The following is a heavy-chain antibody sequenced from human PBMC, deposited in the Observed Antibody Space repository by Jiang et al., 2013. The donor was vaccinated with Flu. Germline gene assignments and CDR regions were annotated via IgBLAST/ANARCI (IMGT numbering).Heavy chain of an antibody. CDR1: GGSFSGYY. Sequence: LLKPSETLSLTCAVYGGSFSGYYWSWIRQPPGKGLEWIGEINHSGSTNXNPSLKSRVTISVDTSKNQFSLKLSSVTAADTAVYYCARGWIQLWPYYYYGMDVWGQGTTVTVSS. D-gene: IGHD5-18*01. CDR2: INHSGST. V-gene: IGHV4-34*01. CDR3: ARGWIQLWPYYYYGMDV. J-gene: IGHJ6*02.